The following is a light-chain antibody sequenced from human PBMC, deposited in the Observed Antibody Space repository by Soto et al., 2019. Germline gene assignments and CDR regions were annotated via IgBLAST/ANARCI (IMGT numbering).Light chain of an antibody. Sequence: EIVLTQSPGTLSLSPGERATLSCRASPSISSSNLAWYQQKPGQAPRLLIYSASTRGSGIPDRFSGSGSGTDFTLTISRLEPEDFAVYHCQQYDSSSWTFGQGTKVEIK. V-gene: IGKV3-20*01. CDR1: PSISSSN. CDR3: QQYDSSSWT. J-gene: IGKJ1*01. CDR2: SAS.